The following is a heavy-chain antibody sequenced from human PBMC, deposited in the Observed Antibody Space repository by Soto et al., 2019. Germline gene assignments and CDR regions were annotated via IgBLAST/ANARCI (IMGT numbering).Heavy chain of an antibody. CDR1: GGSFSGYY. V-gene: IGHV4-34*01. J-gene: IGHJ4*02. Sequence: VQLQQWGAGLLKPSETLSLTCAVYGGSFSGYYWSWIRQPPGKGLEWIGEINHSGSTNYNPSLKSRVTISVDTSKNQFSLKLSSVTAADTAVYYCARGRTVTTVYFDYWGQGTLVTVSS. CDR3: ARGRTVTTVYFDY. D-gene: IGHD4-17*01. CDR2: INHSGST.